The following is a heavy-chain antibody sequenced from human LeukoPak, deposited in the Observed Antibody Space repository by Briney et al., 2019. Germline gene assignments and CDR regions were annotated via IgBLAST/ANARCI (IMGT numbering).Heavy chain of an antibody. CDR3: ARSCSGGSCYFDY. V-gene: IGHV4-59*08. CDR2: ISDNGNTNY. CDR1: GGSIFHYY. Sequence: PSETLSLTCTVSGGSIFHYYWTWIRQPPGKGLECIGYISDNGNTNYNYNPSLKSRVTISVDTSKNLFSLKVTSVTAADTAVYYCARSCSGGSCYFDYWGQGTLVTVSS. D-gene: IGHD2-15*01. J-gene: IGHJ4*02.